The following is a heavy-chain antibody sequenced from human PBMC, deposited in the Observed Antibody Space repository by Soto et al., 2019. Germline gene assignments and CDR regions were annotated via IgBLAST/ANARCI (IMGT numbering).Heavy chain of an antibody. CDR1: GFTFSSYE. V-gene: IGHV3-48*03. D-gene: IGHD3-22*01. CDR3: ARDQYYYDSSGYPRYDAFDI. Sequence: LRLSCAASGFTFSSYEMNWVRQAPGKGLEWVSYISSSGGTIYYADSVKGRFTISRDNAKNSLYLQMNSLRAEDTAVYYCARDQYYYDSSGYPRYDAFDIWGQGTMVTVSS. J-gene: IGHJ3*02. CDR2: ISSSGGTI.